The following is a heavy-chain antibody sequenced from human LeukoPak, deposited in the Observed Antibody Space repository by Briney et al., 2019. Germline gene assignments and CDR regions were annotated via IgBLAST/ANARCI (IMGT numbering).Heavy chain of an antibody. D-gene: IGHD7-27*01. CDR1: GGSISSYY. CDR3: ARLHGSGAFDI. CDR2: IYYSGST. V-gene: IGHV4-59*01. J-gene: IGHJ3*02. Sequence: SETLSLTCTVSGGSISSYYWSWIRQPPGKGLEWIGCIYYSGSTNYNLSLKSRVTISVDTSKNQFSLKLSSVTAADTAVYYCARLHGSGAFDIWGQGTMVTVSS.